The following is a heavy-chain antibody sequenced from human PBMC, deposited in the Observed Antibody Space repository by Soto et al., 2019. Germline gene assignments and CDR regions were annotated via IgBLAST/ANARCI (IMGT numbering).Heavy chain of an antibody. Sequence: GGSLRLSCAASGFTFSSYGMHWVRQAPGKGLEWVAVIWYDGSNKYYADSVKGRFTISRDNSKNTLYLQMNSLRAEDTAVYYCAREMGSSWPYYYYYGMDVWGQGTTVTVSS. CDR1: GFTFSSYG. CDR2: IWYDGSNK. J-gene: IGHJ6*02. CDR3: AREMGSSWPYYYYYGMDV. V-gene: IGHV3-33*01. D-gene: IGHD6-13*01.